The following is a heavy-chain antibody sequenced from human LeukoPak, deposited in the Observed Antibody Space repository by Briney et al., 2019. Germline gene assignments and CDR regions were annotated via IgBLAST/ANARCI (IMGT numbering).Heavy chain of an antibody. Sequence: QPGGSLRLSCAASGFTFSSYEMNWVRQAPGKGLEWVAFIRYDGSNKYYADSVKGRFTISRDNSKNTLYLQMNSLRAEDTAVYYCARETRVRWTDYWGQESWSPSPQ. D-gene: IGHD5-24*01. V-gene: IGHV3-30*02. CDR2: IRYDGSNK. J-gene: IGHJ4*01. CDR3: ARETRVRWTDY. CDR1: GFTFSSYE.